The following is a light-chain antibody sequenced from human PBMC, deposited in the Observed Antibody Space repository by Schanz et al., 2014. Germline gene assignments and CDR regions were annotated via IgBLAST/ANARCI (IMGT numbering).Light chain of an antibody. J-gene: IGKJ1*01. CDR1: QSVRSSY. CDR2: GAS. V-gene: IGKV3-20*01. Sequence: ENVVTQSPGTLSLSPGERATLSCRASQSVRSSYLAWYQQKPGQAPRLLIYGASSRATGIPDRFSGIGSGTDFTLTISRLEPEDFAVYYCQQYGSAPRTFGQGTKVEIK. CDR3: QQYGSAPRT.